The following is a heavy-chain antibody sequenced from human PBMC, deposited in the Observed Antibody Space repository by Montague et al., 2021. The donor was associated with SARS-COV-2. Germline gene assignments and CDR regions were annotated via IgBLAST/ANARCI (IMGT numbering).Heavy chain of an antibody. CDR2: ISSSGSTI. CDR3: ARDGRFGELDY. D-gene: IGHD3-10*01. V-gene: IGHV3-48*03. Sequence: SLRLSCAASGFTFRTYEMNWVRQAPGKGLEWVSYISSSGSTIYYADSVKGQFTTSRDNAKNSLYLQMNSLRAEDTAVYYCARDGRFGELDYWGQGTLVTVST. J-gene: IGHJ4*02. CDR1: GFTFRTYE.